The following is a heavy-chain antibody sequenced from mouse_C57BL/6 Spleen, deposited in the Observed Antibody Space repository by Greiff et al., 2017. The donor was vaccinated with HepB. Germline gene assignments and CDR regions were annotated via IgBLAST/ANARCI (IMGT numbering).Heavy chain of an antibody. CDR2: IHPNSGST. V-gene: IGHV1-64*01. J-gene: IGHJ3*01. CDR1: GYTFTSYW. CDR3: ARRGDGYPFAY. Sequence: QVHVKQPGAELVKPGASVKLSCKASGYTFTSYWMHWVKQRPGQGLEWIGMIHPNSGSTNYNEKFKSKATLTVDKSSSTAYMQLSSLTSEDSAVYYCARRGDGYPFAYWGQGTLVTVSA. D-gene: IGHD2-3*01.